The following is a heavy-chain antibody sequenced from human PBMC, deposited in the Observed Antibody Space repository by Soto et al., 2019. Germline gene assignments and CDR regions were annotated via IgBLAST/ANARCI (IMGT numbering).Heavy chain of an antibody. D-gene: IGHD2-15*01. J-gene: IGHJ4*02. CDR3: ARIRDEDCSGGRCYYYFDY. V-gene: IGHV2-26*01. CDR2: IFSNDEK. CDR1: GFSLSNARMG. Sequence: QVTLKESGPVLVKPTETLTLTCTVSGFSLSNARMGVSWIRQTPGKALEWLAHIFSNDEKSYSTSLKSRLTISKDTSKSQVVLTMTNMDPVDTATYYCARIRDEDCSGGRCYYYFDYWGQGTLVTVSS.